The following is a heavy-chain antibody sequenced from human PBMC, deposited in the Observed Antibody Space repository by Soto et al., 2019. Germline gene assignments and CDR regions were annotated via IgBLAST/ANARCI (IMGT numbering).Heavy chain of an antibody. CDR2: ISSSSSTI. CDR1: GFTFSSYS. CDR3: ASHLLRDYGDYAFEY. D-gene: IGHD4-17*01. V-gene: IGHV3-48*01. Sequence: EVQLVESGGGLVQPGGSLRLSCAASGFTFSSYSMNWVRQAPGKGLEWVSYISSSSSTIYYADSVKGRFTISRDNAKNVLYLQRNSLRAEDTGVYYCASHLLRDYGDYAFEYWGQGSLVTVSS. J-gene: IGHJ4*02.